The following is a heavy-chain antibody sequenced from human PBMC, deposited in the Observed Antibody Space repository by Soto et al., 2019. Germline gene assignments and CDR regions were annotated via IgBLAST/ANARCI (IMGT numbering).Heavy chain of an antibody. Sequence: SETLSLTCTVSGGSISGSYWSWIRQPPGRGLEWIGFIYFTGSTSFNPSLKSRVTISADTSKNQFSLKLSSVTAADTAVYYCATSKESSMVRGTWGQGTMVTVSS. V-gene: IGHV4-59*01. J-gene: IGHJ3*01. CDR2: IYFTGST. D-gene: IGHD3-10*01. CDR1: GGSISGSY. CDR3: ATSKESSMVRGT.